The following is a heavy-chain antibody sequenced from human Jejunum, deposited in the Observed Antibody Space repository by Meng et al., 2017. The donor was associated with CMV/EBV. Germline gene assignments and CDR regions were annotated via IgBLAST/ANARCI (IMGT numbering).Heavy chain of an antibody. D-gene: IGHD5-24*01. CDR1: GGCVRDGYFY. J-gene: IGHJ4*01. CDR2: ISYAGTP. Sequence: CGVSGGCVRDGYFYWGWIRPPPQRGLEWFGVISYAGTPYYNPSLKSRVAISVDISRNQFSLTMRSVTAADTSVYYCLCYTDGWTRDFWGHGTLVTVSS. CDR3: LCYTDGWTRDF. V-gene: IGHV4-39*01.